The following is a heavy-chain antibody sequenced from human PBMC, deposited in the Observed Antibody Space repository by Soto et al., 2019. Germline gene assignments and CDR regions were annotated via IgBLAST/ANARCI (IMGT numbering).Heavy chain of an antibody. Sequence: PETLSLTCPDSGNSVTSSNYYWSWIRQPPGKGLEWIGHIYYSGSTNYSPSLKSRVTISLHTPNNQFSLKVTSVTAADTAVYYCAMIPVDTYMIYWFVPWRQGTLVTVAS. J-gene: IGHJ5*01. D-gene: IGHD3-16*01. CDR1: GNSVTSSNYY. V-gene: IGHV4-61*01. CDR2: IYYSGST. CDR3: AMIPVDTYMIYWFVP.